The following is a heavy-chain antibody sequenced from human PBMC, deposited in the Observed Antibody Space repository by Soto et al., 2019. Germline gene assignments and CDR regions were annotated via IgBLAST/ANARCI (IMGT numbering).Heavy chain of an antibody. J-gene: IGHJ3*02. V-gene: IGHV4-34*01. Sequence: QVQLQQRGAGLLKPSETLSLTCAVYGGSFSGYYWSWIRQPPGKGLEGIGEINHSGSNNYNPSLKSRVTTSVDTSKNQFSLKLSSVTAADAAVYYCAKSSYYDYIWGSYRKKAFDIWGQGTMVTVSS. D-gene: IGHD3-16*02. CDR3: AKSSYYDYIWGSYRKKAFDI. CDR2: INHSGSN. CDR1: GGSFSGYY.